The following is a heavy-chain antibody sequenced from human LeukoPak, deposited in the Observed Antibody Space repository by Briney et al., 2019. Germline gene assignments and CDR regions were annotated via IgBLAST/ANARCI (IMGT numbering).Heavy chain of an antibody. Sequence: GGSLRPSCVASGFIFRNYWMHWVRQAPGKGLVWVSRINSDGTSTSYADSVKGRFTISRDDAKNTLYLQMNSLRVEDMAVYYCARTLYSYGHFDYWGQGTLATVSS. J-gene: IGHJ4*02. CDR2: INSDGTST. V-gene: IGHV3-74*01. CDR3: ARTLYSYGHFDY. CDR1: GFIFRNYW. D-gene: IGHD5-18*01.